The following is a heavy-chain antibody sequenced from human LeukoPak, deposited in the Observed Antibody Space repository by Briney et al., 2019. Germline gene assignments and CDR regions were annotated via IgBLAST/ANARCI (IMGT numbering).Heavy chain of an antibody. J-gene: IGHJ5*02. CDR3: AKDYEPLVGVHRWGDWFDP. CDR2: ISSSGITI. CDR1: GFTFSSYE. D-gene: IGHD1-26*01. Sequence: PGGSLRLSCAASGFTFSSYEMNWVRQAPGKGLEWVSYISSSGITIYYADSVKGRFTISRDNAKNSLYLQMNSLRAEDTAVYYCAKDYEPLVGVHRWGDWFDPWGQGTLVTVSS. V-gene: IGHV3-48*03.